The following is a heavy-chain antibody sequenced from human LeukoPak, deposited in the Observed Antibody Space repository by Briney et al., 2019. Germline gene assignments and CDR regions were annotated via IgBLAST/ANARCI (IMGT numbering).Heavy chain of an antibody. Sequence: GGSLRLSCAASGFTVSSNYMTWVRQAPGKGLEWVSVIYSGGVSTYYADSVKGRFTISRDNSKNTLYLQMNCLRAEDTAVYYCARLLWPDAFDIWGQGTMVTVFS. CDR1: GFTVSSNY. CDR2: IYSGGVST. D-gene: IGHD3-10*01. J-gene: IGHJ3*02. CDR3: ARLLWPDAFDI. V-gene: IGHV3-53*01.